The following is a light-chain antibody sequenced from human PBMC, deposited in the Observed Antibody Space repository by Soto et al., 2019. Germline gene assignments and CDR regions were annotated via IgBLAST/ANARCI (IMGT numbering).Light chain of an antibody. V-gene: IGKV3-20*01. Sequence: EIVLTQSPGTLSLSPGERATLSCRASQSISTHFFAWYQQKPGQAPRLLIYGAFYRATGIPDRFSGSGSGTDFTLTISRLEPEDFAVYYCLQYSWTFGQGTKVEMK. CDR3: LQYSWT. J-gene: IGKJ1*01. CDR2: GAF. CDR1: QSISTHF.